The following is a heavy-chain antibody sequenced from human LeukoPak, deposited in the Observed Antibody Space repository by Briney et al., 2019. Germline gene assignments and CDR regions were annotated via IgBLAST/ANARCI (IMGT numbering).Heavy chain of an antibody. D-gene: IGHD2-15*01. J-gene: IGHJ4*02. Sequence: PETSLRLSCAASGFSVSKSVMYWLRQAPGMGLEWVAATSYEGNGTFYAGSVKGRFTMSRDNSNNMVYLQMNSLRHEDTALYYCASEVEALLDHWGQGTLVTVSS. V-gene: IGHV3-30*03. CDR1: GFSVSKSV. CDR3: ASEVEALLDH. CDR2: TSYEGNGT.